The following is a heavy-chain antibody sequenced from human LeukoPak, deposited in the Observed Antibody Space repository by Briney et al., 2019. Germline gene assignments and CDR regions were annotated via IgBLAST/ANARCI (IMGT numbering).Heavy chain of an antibody. V-gene: IGHV1-69*13. D-gene: IGHD6-19*01. Sequence: ASVKVSCRASGYTFTNYGLSWVRQAPGQGLEWMGGIIPIFGTANYAQKFQGRVTITADESTSTAYMELSSLRSEDTAVYYCARGTDSSGWCGYWGQGTLVTVSS. CDR1: GYTFTNYG. CDR2: IIPIFGTA. CDR3: ARGTDSSGWCGY. J-gene: IGHJ4*02.